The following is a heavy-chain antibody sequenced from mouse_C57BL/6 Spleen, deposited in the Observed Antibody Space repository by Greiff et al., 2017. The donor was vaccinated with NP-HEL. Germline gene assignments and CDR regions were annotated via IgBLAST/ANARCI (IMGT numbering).Heavy chain of an antibody. D-gene: IGHD1-1*01. V-gene: IGHV14-3*01. J-gene: IGHJ3*01. CDR3: ASLYYYGSSYVAY. Sequence: VHVKQSVAELVRPGASVKLSCTASGFNIKNTYMHWVKQRPEQGLEWIGRIDPANGNTKYAPKFQGKATITADTSSNTAYLQLSSLTSEDTAIYYCASLYYYGSSYVAYWGQGTLVTVSA. CDR1: GFNIKNTY. CDR2: IDPANGNT.